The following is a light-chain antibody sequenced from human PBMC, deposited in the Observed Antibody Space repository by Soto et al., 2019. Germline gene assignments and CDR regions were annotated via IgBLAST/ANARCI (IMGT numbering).Light chain of an antibody. CDR1: QSVSNNY. J-gene: IGKJ1*01. CDR3: QQYIGLPRT. V-gene: IGKV3-20*01. CDR2: GAS. Sequence: EIVLTQSPGTLSLSPGGRATLSCRASQSVSNNYLAWYQQKPGQAPRLLIYGASNRATGIPDRFSGSGSGTDFTLTISRLEPEDFAVYYCQQYIGLPRTFGQGTKVDIK.